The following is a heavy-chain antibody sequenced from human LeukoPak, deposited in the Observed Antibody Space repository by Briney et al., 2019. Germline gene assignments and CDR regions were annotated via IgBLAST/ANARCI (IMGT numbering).Heavy chain of an antibody. V-gene: IGHV3-7*03. D-gene: IGHD6-13*01. CDR2: INPDGAVK. CDR3: ARDFAYSRLDS. J-gene: IGHJ4*02. CDR1: GFTFSDYY. Sequence: GGSLRPSCAASGFTFSDYYMSWIRQAPGKGLEWVASINPDGAVKYHAHSLKGRFTISRDNAENSLYLQMNSLRAEDTALYYCARDFAYSRLDSWGQGTLVTVSS.